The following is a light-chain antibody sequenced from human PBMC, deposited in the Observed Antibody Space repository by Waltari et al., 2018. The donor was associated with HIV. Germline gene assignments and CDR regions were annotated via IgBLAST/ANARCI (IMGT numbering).Light chain of an antibody. J-gene: IGLJ3*02. CDR3: GTWDSSLTIAV. CDR1: SSNIQTNY. CDR2: DND. Sequence: QSVLTQPPSVSAAPGQKVIISCSGRSSNIQTNYVPWYQQLPGTAPKLLIYDNDKRPSDIPGRFSASKSDTSATLVIAGLQTGDEADYYCGTWDSSLTIAVFGGGTKLTVL. V-gene: IGLV1-51*01.